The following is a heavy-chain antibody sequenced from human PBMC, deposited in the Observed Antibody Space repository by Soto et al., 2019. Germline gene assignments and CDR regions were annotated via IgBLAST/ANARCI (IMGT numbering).Heavy chain of an antibody. D-gene: IGHD6-13*01. J-gene: IGHJ5*02. CDR2: IYYSGST. Sequence: QLQLQESGPGLVKPSETLSLTCTVSGGSISSSSYYWGWIRQPPGKGLEWIGSIYYSGSTYYNPSLKSRVTIPLDTSKNQFTLELSSVTAADTAVYYCARRVLLVGHQRAGQQTPSSGFDPWGQGTLVTVSS. CDR1: GGSISSSSYY. CDR3: ARRVLLVGHQRAGQQTPSSGFDP. V-gene: IGHV4-39*01.